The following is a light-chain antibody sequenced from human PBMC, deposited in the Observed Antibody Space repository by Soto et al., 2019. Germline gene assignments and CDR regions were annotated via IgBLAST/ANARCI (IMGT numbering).Light chain of an antibody. CDR3: SSYAGRNNLV. Sequence: QSALTQPPSASGSPGQSVTISCTGTSSDVGAYNYVSWYQQHPGKAPKLMIYEVSKRPSGVPDRFSGSKSGTPASLTVSGLEAEDEADYYCSSYAGRNNLVFGGGTKLTVL. CDR2: EVS. V-gene: IGLV2-8*01. J-gene: IGLJ2*01. CDR1: SSDVGAYNY.